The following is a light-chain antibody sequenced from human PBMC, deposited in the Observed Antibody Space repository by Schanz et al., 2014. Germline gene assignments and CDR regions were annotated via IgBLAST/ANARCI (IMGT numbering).Light chain of an antibody. CDR3: QTWGTAMVI. Sequence: QAVLTQSPSASASLGASVKLTCTLSSGHHNYAIAWHQQQPEKGPRYLMRLHSDGSHIKGDGIPDRFSGSSSGAERYLTISSLQSDDEADYYCQTWGTAMVIFGGGTKLTVL. V-gene: IGLV4-69*01. CDR1: SGHHNYA. CDR2: LHSDGSH. J-gene: IGLJ2*01.